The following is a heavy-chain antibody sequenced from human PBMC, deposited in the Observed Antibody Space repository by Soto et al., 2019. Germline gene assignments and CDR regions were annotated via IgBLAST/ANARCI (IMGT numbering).Heavy chain of an antibody. D-gene: IGHD4-17*01. CDR2: ITDAGGRT. CDR3: AKSVGTYGDTNERAERFEP. CDR1: GILFTQYA. V-gene: IGHV3-23*01. Sequence: TVRALRLSCAASGILFTQYAMSWVRQAPGKGLEWVSVITDAGGRTYYAASAQGRFTISRDNSKNTLYLQMHSLRAEDTAIYYCAKSVGTYGDTNERAERFEPWGQGTLVTVSA. J-gene: IGHJ5*02.